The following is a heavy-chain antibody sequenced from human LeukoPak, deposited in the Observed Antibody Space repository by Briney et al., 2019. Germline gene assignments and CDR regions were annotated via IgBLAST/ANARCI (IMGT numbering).Heavy chain of an antibody. CDR3: AKDGINYYDISGYDI. Sequence: SQTLSLTCTVSGGSISSSNYYWSWIRQPAGKGLEWIGRIYTSGTTNYNPSLKSRVTISIDTSKNQFSLKLSSVTAADTAVYYCAKDGINYYDISGYDIWGQGTLVTVSS. CDR2: IYTSGTT. V-gene: IGHV4-61*02. D-gene: IGHD3-22*01. J-gene: IGHJ4*02. CDR1: GGSISSSNYY.